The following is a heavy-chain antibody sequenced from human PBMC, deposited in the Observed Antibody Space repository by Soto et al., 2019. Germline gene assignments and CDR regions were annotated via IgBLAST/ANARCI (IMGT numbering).Heavy chain of an antibody. V-gene: IGHV3-7*03. D-gene: IGHD2-15*01. CDR2: IKQDGSEK. CDR3: ARTGSTSYNWFDP. Sequence: EVQLVESGGGLVQPGGSLRLSCAASGFTFSSYWMSWVRQAPGKGLEWVANIKQDGSEKYYVDSVKGRFTISRDNAKNSLYLQMNSLRAEDTAVYYCARTGSTSYNWFDPWGQGTLVTVSS. CDR1: GFTFSSYW. J-gene: IGHJ5*02.